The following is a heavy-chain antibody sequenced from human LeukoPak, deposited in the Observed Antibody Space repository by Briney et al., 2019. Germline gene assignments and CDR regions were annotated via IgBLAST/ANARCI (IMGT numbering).Heavy chain of an antibody. J-gene: IGHJ3*02. CDR1: GGSISSSSYY. CDR2: IYYSGSA. Sequence: SKTLSLTCSVSGGSISSSSYYWDWVRQPPGKGLEWIGYIYYSGSANYNPSLKSRVTISVDTSKNQFSLKLSSVTAADTAVYYCARHERYYYDSSGYYQHVHAFDIWGQGTMVTVSS. CDR3: ARHERYYYDSSGYYQHVHAFDI. V-gene: IGHV4-61*05. D-gene: IGHD3-22*01.